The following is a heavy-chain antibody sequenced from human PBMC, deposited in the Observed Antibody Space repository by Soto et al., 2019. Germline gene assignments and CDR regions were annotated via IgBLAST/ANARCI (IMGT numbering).Heavy chain of an antibody. CDR2: IYYSGST. Sequence: QLPLQESGPGLVKPSETLSLTCTVSGGSISSSSYYWGWIRQPPGKGLEWIGSIYYSGSTYYNPSLKSRVTISVDTSKNQFSLKLSSVTAADTAVYYCARLYSSGPLDYWGQGTLVTVSS. CDR3: ARLYSSGPLDY. V-gene: IGHV4-39*01. D-gene: IGHD6-19*01. CDR1: GGSISSSSYY. J-gene: IGHJ4*02.